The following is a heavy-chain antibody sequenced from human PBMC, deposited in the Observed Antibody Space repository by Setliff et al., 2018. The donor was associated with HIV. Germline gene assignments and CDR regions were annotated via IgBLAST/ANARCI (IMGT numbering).Heavy chain of an antibody. D-gene: IGHD3-3*01. CDR1: GYTFTNYG. J-gene: IGHJ6*03. Sequence: GASVKVSCKASGYTFTNYGVSWVRQAPGQGLDWMGRIIPILGVANYAQRFQGKVTITADKSTSTAYMELTSLRFDDTAMYYCVRGVQSPPHYSYYYMDVWGEGTMVTVSS. CDR2: IIPILGVA. V-gene: IGHV1-69*04. CDR3: VRGVQSPPHYSYYYMDV.